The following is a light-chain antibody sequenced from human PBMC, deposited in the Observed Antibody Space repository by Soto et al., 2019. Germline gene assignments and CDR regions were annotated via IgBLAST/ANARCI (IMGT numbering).Light chain of an antibody. CDR1: SSDVGGYNY. Sequence: QSVLTQPASVSGSPGQSITISCTGTSSDVGGYNYVSWYQQQPGKAPKLMIYDVSNRPSGVSNRCSGSKSANTASRTISGLQAEDEADYYCSSYTSSSTRVFGTGTKLTVL. J-gene: IGLJ1*01. CDR3: SSYTSSSTRV. V-gene: IGLV2-14*01. CDR2: DVS.